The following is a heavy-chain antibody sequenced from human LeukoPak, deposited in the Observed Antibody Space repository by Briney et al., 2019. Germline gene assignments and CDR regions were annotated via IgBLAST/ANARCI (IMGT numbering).Heavy chain of an antibody. Sequence: AASVKVSCKASGGTFSSYAISWVRQAPGQGLEWMGGIIPIFGTANYAQKFQGRVTITTDESTSTAYMELSSLRSEDTAVYYCARDVGQLEYSSNRPKHNWFDPWGQGTLVTVSS. D-gene: IGHD6-6*01. J-gene: IGHJ5*02. CDR1: GGTFSSYA. CDR3: ARDVGQLEYSSNRPKHNWFDP. V-gene: IGHV1-69*05. CDR2: IIPIFGTA.